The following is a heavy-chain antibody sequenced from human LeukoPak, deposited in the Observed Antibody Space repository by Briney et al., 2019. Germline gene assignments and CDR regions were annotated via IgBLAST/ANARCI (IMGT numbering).Heavy chain of an antibody. CDR1: GYTFTRYG. CDR2: ISTYNGNT. D-gene: IGHD6-19*01. V-gene: IGHV1-18*01. CDR3: ARDYSSGWPNFDY. J-gene: IGHJ4*02. Sequence: GASVKVSCKASGYTFTRYGISWVRQAPGQGLERMGWISTYNGNTNYAQKLQGRVTMTTDTSTSTAYMELRSLRSDDTAVYYCARDYSSGWPNFDYWGQGTLVTVSS.